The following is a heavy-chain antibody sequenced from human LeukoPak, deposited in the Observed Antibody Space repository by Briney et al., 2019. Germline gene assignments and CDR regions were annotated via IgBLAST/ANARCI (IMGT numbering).Heavy chain of an antibody. Sequence: SETPSLTCAVSGGSISSNNWWGWVRQPPGKGLELIGEIYHSGSPNYNPSLKSRVTISVDKSRNHFSLNLSSVTAADTAVYYCARVNINNWHSCDYWGQGTLVTVSS. D-gene: IGHD1-1*01. CDR3: ARVNINNWHSCDY. J-gene: IGHJ4*02. CDR2: IYHSGSP. V-gene: IGHV4-4*02. CDR1: GGSISSNNW.